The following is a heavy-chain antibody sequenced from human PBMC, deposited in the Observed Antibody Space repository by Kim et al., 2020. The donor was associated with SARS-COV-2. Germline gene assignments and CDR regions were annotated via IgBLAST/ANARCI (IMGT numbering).Heavy chain of an antibody. V-gene: IGHV5-51*01. D-gene: IGHD5-18*01. Sequence: SPSFQGQDTITADKSIRTAYLQWSSLKASDTAMYYCARHRGYSYGGHFDYWGQGTLVTVSS. J-gene: IGHJ4*02. CDR3: ARHRGYSYGGHFDY.